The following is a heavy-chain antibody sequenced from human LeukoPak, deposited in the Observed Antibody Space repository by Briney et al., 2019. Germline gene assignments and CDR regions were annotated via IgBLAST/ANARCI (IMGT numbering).Heavy chain of an antibody. J-gene: IGHJ4*02. CDR1: EFTVSSNY. Sequence: GGSLRLSCAASEFTVSSNYMSWVRQAPGKGLQWVSVIYPGSDIYYADSVKGRFIISRDNAKDSLYLQMNSLRVEDTAVYYCLRGDRRDYWGQGTLVTVSS. CDR2: IYPGSDI. V-gene: IGHV3-53*01. CDR3: LRGDRRDY.